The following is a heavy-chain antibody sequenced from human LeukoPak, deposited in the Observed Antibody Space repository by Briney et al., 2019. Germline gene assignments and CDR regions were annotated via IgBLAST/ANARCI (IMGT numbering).Heavy chain of an antibody. CDR3: ARDVGYTYGYGFDY. CDR1: GGSISSYY. CDR2: IYYSGST. D-gene: IGHD5-18*01. J-gene: IGHJ4*02. Sequence: SETLSLTCTVSGGSISSYYWSWIRQPPGKGLEWIGYIYYSGSTNYNPSLKSRVTISVDTSKNQFSLKLSSVTAADTAVYYCARDVGYTYGYGFDYWGQGTLVTVSS. V-gene: IGHV4-59*01.